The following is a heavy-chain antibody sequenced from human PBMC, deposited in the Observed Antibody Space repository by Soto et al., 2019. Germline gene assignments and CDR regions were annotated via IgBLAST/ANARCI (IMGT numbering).Heavy chain of an antibody. V-gene: IGHV4-38-2*01. CDR2: IYHAGSV. CDR1: GYSIASGYY. Sequence: PSEPWSRGCALSGYSIASGYYWAWIRQSPGRGRGWIGSIYHAGSVYYNASLNSRVAASLDNSKQHFCLRLTSVPAEDTAVYYWAGTFDYYGMDVCRQGTTVT. CDR3: AGTFDYYGMDV. J-gene: IGHJ6*02.